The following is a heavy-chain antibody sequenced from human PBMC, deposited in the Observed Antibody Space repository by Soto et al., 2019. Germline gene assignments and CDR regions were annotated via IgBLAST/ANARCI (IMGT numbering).Heavy chain of an antibody. V-gene: IGHV4-59*01. CDR2: IYYSGST. CDR3: ERCLSEDYDILTGAFDY. J-gene: IGHJ4*02. Sequence: ASETLSLTCTVSGGSISSYYWSWIRQPPGKGLEWIGYIYYSGSTNYNPSLKSRVTISVDRSKNQFSLKLSSVTAADTAVYYCERCLSEDYDILTGAFDYWGQGTLVTSPQ. CDR1: GGSISSYY. D-gene: IGHD3-9*01.